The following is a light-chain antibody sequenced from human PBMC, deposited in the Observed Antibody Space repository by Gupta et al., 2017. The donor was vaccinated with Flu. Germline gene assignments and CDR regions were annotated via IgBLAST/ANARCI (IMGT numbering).Light chain of an antibody. CDR3: QQRDSTLIT. CDR1: QSISSY. J-gene: IGKJ5*01. CDR2: AAS. Sequence: DIQMTQSPSSLSASVGDRVTITCRASQSISSYLNWYQQKPGKAPKLLIYAASSLQSGVPSRFSGSGSGTDFTLTISRLQPEDFATYYCQQRDSTLITFGQGTLVEIK. V-gene: IGKV1-39*01.